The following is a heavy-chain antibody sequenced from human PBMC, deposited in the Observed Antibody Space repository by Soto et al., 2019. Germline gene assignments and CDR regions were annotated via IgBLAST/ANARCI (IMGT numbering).Heavy chain of an antibody. CDR2: ISPSNGQT. D-gene: IGHD3-16*01. CDR1: GYTFSNFG. V-gene: IGHV1-18*01. CDR3: ARVIMILGGPNRGSYFDY. J-gene: IGHJ4*02. Sequence: QVQLVQSGTEVKKPGASVKVSCKASGYTFSNFGLSWVRQAPGQGLEWMGWISPSNGQTIYAQNFHGRVTMTTDTPTATANRELRSLISDHTAVYSCARVIMILGGPNRGSYFDYWGQGPRVPVPA.